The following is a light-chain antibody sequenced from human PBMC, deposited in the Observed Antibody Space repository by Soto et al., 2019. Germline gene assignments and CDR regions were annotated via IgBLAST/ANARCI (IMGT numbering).Light chain of an antibody. Sequence: DIQMTQSPSSLSASVGDRVTITCRASQSLNSYLHWYQQKPGKAPTLLIYAASTLQSGVPSRFSGSGSGTDFTLTISSLQSEDFATYYCQQLNSYPITFGQGTRLEIK. V-gene: IGKV1-9*01. CDR3: QQLNSYPIT. CDR2: AAS. J-gene: IGKJ5*01. CDR1: QSLNSY.